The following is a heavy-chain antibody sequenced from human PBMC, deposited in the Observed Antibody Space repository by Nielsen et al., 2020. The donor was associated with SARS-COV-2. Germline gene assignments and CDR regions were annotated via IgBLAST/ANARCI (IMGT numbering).Heavy chain of an antibody. CDR1: GYTFTSYG. CDR2: SSTYTGDT. CDR3: ARDKGMDWRYFDY. D-gene: IGHD3/OR15-3a*01. Sequence: ASVKVSCKASGYTFTSYGISWVRQAPGQGLEWMGWSSTYTGDTKYAQKLQGRVTMTTDASTSTAYMELSRLTSDDTAVYYCARDKGMDWRYFDYWGQGTLVTVSS. V-gene: IGHV1-18*01. J-gene: IGHJ4*02.